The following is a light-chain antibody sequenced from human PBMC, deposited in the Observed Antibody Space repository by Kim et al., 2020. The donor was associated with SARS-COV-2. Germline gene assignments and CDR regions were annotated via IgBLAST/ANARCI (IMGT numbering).Light chain of an antibody. Sequence: DIQMTQSPSSVSASVGDRVTITCRASQNIRRYLAWYQQKPGKAPKLLIHDASNLQSGVPSRFSGSGSGTEYTLTISSLQPEDFAIYYCLQAYNLPLAFGGGTRVEI. CDR3: LQAYNLPLA. V-gene: IGKV1-12*01. CDR1: QNIRRY. J-gene: IGKJ4*01. CDR2: DAS.